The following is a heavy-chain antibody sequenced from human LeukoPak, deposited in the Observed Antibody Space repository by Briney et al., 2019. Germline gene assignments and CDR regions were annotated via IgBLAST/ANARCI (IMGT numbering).Heavy chain of an antibody. CDR1: GYSFTNYW. D-gene: IGHD2-2*02. Sequence: PGESLKISCKGSGYSFTNYWIGWVRQMPGKDLEWMGIIYPGDSDTRYSPSFQGQVTISADKSISTAYLQWSSLKASDTAMYYCARRYCSSTICDTYFQHWGQGTLVTVSS. CDR3: ARRYCSSTICDTYFQH. V-gene: IGHV5-51*01. J-gene: IGHJ1*01. CDR2: IYPGDSDT.